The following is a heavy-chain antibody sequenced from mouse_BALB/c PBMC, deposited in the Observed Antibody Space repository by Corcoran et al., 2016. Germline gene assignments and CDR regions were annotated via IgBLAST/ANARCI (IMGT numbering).Heavy chain of an antibody. Sequence: QIQLVQSGPEMKKPGETVKISCKASGYTFTNYGMNWVKQAPGKGLKWMGWINTYTGEPTYADDFKGRLAFTLETSARTAYLQINNLKNEDTATYFCAITTEVADYYVMDYWGQGTSVTVSS. D-gene: IGHD1-1*01. CDR2: INTYTGEP. J-gene: IGHJ4*01. V-gene: IGHV9-3-1*01. CDR3: AITTEVADYYVMDY. CDR1: GYTFTNYG.